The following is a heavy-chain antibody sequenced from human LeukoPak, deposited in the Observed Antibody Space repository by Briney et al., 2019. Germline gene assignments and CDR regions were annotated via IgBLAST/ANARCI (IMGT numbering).Heavy chain of an antibody. D-gene: IGHD3-10*01. V-gene: IGHV3-73*01. Sequence: GGSLRLSCAASGFTFSGSAMHWVRQASGKGLEWVGRIRSKANSYATAYAASVEGRFTISRDDSKNTAYLQMNSLKTEDTAVYYCTSPPGHYGSGPSDYWGQGTLVTVSS. CDR3: TSPPGHYGSGPSDY. CDR1: GFTFSGSA. CDR2: IRSKANSYAT. J-gene: IGHJ4*02.